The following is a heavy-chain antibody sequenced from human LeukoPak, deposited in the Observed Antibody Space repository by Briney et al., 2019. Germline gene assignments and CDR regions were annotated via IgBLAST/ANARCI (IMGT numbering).Heavy chain of an antibody. Sequence: PGGSLRLSCAASGITFSSYGMSWVRQAPGKGLEWVANIKQDGSEKYHVDSVKGRFTISRDNAKNSLYLQMNSLRAEDTALYYCARVVATTIDYWGQGTLVTVSS. CDR1: GITFSSYG. CDR2: IKQDGSEK. D-gene: IGHD5-12*01. J-gene: IGHJ4*02. CDR3: ARVVATTIDY. V-gene: IGHV3-7*01.